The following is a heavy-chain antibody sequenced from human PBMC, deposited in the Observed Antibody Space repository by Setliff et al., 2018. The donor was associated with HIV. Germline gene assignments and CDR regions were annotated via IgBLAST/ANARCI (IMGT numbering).Heavy chain of an antibody. CDR1: GGSISTSNYY. V-gene: IGHV4-39*01. Sequence: SETLSLTCILSGGSISTSNYYWGWIRQPPGKGLEWIGSIYYSGSTYYTPSLKSRVTISLDTSKNQFSLKLSSVTAADTAVYYCARHPEGIAAAGAFDYWGQGTLVTVSS. D-gene: IGHD6-13*01. CDR3: ARHPEGIAAAGAFDY. J-gene: IGHJ4*02. CDR2: IYYSGST.